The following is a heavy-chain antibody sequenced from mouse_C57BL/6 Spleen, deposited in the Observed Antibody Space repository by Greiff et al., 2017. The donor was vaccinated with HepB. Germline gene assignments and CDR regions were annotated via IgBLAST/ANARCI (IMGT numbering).Heavy chain of an antibody. J-gene: IGHJ2*01. V-gene: IGHV1-54*01. Sequence: QVQLKESGAELVRPGTSVKVSCKASGYAFTNYLIEWVKQRPGQGLEWIGVINPGSGGTNYNEKFKGKATLTADKSSSTAYMQLSSLTSEDSAVYFCARSLYGQIPFDYWGQGTTLTVSS. CDR2: INPGSGGT. CDR1: GYAFTNYL. CDR3: ARSLYGQIPFDY. D-gene: IGHD1-1*01.